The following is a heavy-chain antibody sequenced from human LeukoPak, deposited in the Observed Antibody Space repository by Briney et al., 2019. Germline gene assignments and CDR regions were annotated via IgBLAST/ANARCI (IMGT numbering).Heavy chain of an antibody. CDR1: GFTFSSYA. V-gene: IGHV3-30*04. D-gene: IGHD3-22*01. Sequence: PGRSLRLSCAASGFTFSSYAMHWVRQARGKGLEWVAVISYDGSNKYYAESVKGRFTISRDNSKNTLYLQMNSPRAEDTAVYYCAREALSSGYYQKPEAFDIWGQGTMVTVSS. CDR2: ISYDGSNK. CDR3: AREALSSGYYQKPEAFDI. J-gene: IGHJ3*02.